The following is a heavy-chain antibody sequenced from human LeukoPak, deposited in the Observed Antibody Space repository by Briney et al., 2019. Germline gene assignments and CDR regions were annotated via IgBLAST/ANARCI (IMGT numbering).Heavy chain of an antibody. Sequence: GRSLRLSCAASGFTFSSYAMHWVRQAPGKGLEWVAVISYDGSNKYYADSVKGRFTISRDNSKNTLYLQMNSLRAEDTAVYYCVKDRGYCSGGSCYYFDYWGQGTLVTVSS. J-gene: IGHJ4*02. CDR2: ISYDGSNK. CDR1: GFTFSSYA. V-gene: IGHV3-30-3*01. CDR3: VKDRGYCSGGSCYYFDY. D-gene: IGHD2-15*01.